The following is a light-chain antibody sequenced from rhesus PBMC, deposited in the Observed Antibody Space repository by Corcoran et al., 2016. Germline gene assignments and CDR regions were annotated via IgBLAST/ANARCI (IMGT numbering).Light chain of an antibody. CDR3: QQHNSYPRT. J-gene: IGKJ1*01. V-gene: IGKV1S3*01. Sequence: DIQMTQSPSSLSASVGDTVTSTCRASQGISNDSAWYQQKPGKAPKPLIYYASNLESGVPSRFSGSGAGRDFTLTISSLQPEGFAIYYCQQHNSYPRTFGQGTKVESK. CDR1: QGISND. CDR2: YAS.